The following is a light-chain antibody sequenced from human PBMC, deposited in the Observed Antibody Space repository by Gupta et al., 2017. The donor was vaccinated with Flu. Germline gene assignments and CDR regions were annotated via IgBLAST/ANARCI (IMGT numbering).Light chain of an antibody. J-gene: IGLJ2*01. CDR3: QVWDSGTV. V-gene: IGLV3-1*01. CDR1: KLGDKY. Sequence: SYELTQPPSVSVSPAQPASITCSGHKLGDKYVCWYKQKPGQSPMLVIYQSIKRPAGIPERFSGSNSGNTATLTIVGTQAMDEADYYCQVWDSGTVFGGGTKLTVL. CDR2: QSI.